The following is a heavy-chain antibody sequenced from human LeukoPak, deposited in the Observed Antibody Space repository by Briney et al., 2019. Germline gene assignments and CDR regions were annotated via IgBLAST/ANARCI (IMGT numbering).Heavy chain of an antibody. D-gene: IGHD2-15*01. CDR1: GFTFSSYA. CDR2: ISASGGST. CDR3: AKDRYCSGGSCSGDFDY. Sequence: GSLRPSCAASGFTFSSYAMSWVRQAPGKGLEWVSGISASGGSTYYADSVKGRFTISRDNSKNTLYVQMNSLRAEDTAVYYCAKDRYCSGGSCSGDFDYWGQGTLVTVSS. J-gene: IGHJ4*02. V-gene: IGHV3-23*01.